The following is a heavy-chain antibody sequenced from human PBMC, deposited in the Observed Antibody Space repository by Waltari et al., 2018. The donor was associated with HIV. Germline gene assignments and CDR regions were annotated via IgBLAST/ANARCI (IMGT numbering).Heavy chain of an antibody. D-gene: IGHD2-15*01. Sequence: QVQLVQSGAEVKTPGASVKVSCKASGYSFIIFDINWVRQAPGQGLEWMGGMNPKTGNTRDAQKFRGRVTMTSNTSRTTAYMDLRRLTSDDTAIYYCARSQYCSGGSCSHPNGRFDPWGQGTLVTVSS. J-gene: IGHJ5*02. CDR1: GYSFIIFD. CDR3: ARSQYCSGGSCSHPNGRFDP. V-gene: IGHV1-8*01. CDR2: MNPKTGNT.